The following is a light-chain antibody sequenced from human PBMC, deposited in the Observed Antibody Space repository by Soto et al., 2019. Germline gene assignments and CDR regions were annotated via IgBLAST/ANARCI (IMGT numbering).Light chain of an antibody. V-gene: IGLV2-23*02. J-gene: IGLJ1*01. Sequence: LAQPASVSGSPGQSITISCTGTSSDVGSYNLVSWYQQHPGKAPKLMIYEVSKRPSGVSNRFSGSKSGNTASLTISGLQAEVEADYYCCSYAGSSTYVFGTGTKVTVL. CDR2: EVS. CDR3: CSYAGSSTYV. CDR1: SSDVGSYNL.